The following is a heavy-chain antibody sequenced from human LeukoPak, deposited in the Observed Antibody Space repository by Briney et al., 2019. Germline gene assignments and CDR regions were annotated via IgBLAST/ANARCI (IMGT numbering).Heavy chain of an antibody. CDR2: IYHSGST. J-gene: IGHJ4*02. CDR3: ARGRVPGA. D-gene: IGHD6-19*01. CDR1: GVSITSYF. V-gene: IGHV4-59*01. Sequence: SETLSLTCTVSGVSITSYFWSWIRQPPGRGLEWIGYIYHSGSTNSNPSLKSRVSISLDTSKNQFSLKLSSVTAAATAVYYCARGRVPGAWGQGTLVTVSS.